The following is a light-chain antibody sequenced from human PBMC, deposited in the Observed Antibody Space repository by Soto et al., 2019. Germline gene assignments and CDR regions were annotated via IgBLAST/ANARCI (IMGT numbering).Light chain of an antibody. J-gene: IGKJ4*01. CDR2: GAS. CDR1: QGVSSSY. V-gene: IGKV3-20*01. CDR3: QQYGSSPT. Sequence: EIVLTQSPGTLSLSPGERATLSCRASQGVSSSYLAWYRQKPGQAPRLLIYGASSRATGIPDRFSGSGSGTDFTLTISRLEPEDFAVYYCQQYGSSPTFGGGTKVEIK.